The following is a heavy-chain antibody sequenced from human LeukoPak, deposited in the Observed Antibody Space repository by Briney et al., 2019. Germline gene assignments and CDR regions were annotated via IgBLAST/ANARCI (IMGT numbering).Heavy chain of an antibody. Sequence: PGGSLRLSCAASGFTFNAYAMDWVRQAPGKGLEWVSSMTTIRTPMYYAASLKGRFTVSRDNAKNSLYLQRNRLRAEDSAVYYCTRARVVPVPGKADYYFYMDVWGRGTTGTVSS. V-gene: IGHV3-21*01. CDR1: GFTFNAYA. D-gene: IGHD6-19*01. CDR2: MTTIRTPM. CDR3: TRARVVPVPGKADYYFYMDV. J-gene: IGHJ6*03.